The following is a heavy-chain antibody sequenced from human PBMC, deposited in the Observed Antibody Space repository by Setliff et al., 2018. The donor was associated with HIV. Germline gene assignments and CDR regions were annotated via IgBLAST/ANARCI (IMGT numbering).Heavy chain of an antibody. J-gene: IGHJ6*02. D-gene: IGHD1-26*01. CDR1: GGTFSSYA. V-gene: IGHV1-69*10. Sequence: SVKVSCKASGGTFSSYAISWVRQAPGQGLEWMGGIIPILGIANYAQKFQGRVTITADKSTSTAYMELSSLRSEDTAVYYCARGDNYYYYYGMDVWGQGTTVTVSS. CDR3: ARGDNYYYYYGMDV. CDR2: IIPILGIA.